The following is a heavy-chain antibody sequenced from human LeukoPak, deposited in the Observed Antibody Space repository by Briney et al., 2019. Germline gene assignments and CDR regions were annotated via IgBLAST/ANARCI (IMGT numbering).Heavy chain of an antibody. CDR2: INHSGST. CDR1: GGSFSGYY. J-gene: IGHJ4*02. V-gene: IGHV4-34*01. Sequence: SETLSLTCPVYGGSFSGYYWSWIRQPPGKGLEWIGEINHSGSTNYNPSLKSRVTISVDTSKNQFSLKLSSVTAADTAVYYCARGLYTMVRGVILDYWGQGTLVTVSS. CDR3: ARGLYTMVRGVILDY. D-gene: IGHD3-10*01.